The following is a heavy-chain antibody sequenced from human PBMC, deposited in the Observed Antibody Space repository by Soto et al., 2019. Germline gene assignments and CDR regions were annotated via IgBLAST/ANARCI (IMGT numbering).Heavy chain of an antibody. CDR3: ARDFYDYSNYFDY. Sequence: GGSMRRSCAASGLTLSDYYMSWIRKAPGKGLEWVSYISSSGNIQYYADSVKGRFTISRDNAKNSLYLQMNSLRAEDTAVYYCARDFYDYSNYFDYWGQGTRVTVS. CDR2: ISSSGNIQ. CDR1: GLTLSDYY. D-gene: IGHD4-4*01. V-gene: IGHV3-11*01. J-gene: IGHJ4*02.